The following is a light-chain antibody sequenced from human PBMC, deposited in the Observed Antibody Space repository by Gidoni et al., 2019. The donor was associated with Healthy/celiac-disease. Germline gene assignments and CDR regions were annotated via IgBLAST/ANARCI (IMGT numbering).Light chain of an antibody. V-gene: IGLV2-14*01. Sequence: QSALTQPASVSGSPGQPITISCTGTSSDAGGYNYVSWYQQHPGKAPKLMIYDVSNRPSGVSNRFSGSKSGNTASLTISGLQAEDEADYYCSSYTSSSTGVFGGGTKLTVL. CDR1: SSDAGGYNY. J-gene: IGLJ2*01. CDR2: DVS. CDR3: SSYTSSSTGV.